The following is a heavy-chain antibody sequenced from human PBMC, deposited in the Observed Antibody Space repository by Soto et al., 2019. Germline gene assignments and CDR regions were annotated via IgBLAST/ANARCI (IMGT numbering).Heavy chain of an antibody. CDR1: GFTFSSYS. V-gene: IGHV3-48*02. D-gene: IGHD3-22*01. Sequence: PGGSLRLSCAASGFTFSSYSMNWVRQAPGKGLEWVSYISSSSSTIYYADSVKGRFTISRDNAKNSLYLQMNSLRDEDTAVYYCARYIYYDSSGPETTYYYYGMDVWGQGTTVTVSS. J-gene: IGHJ6*02. CDR2: ISSSSSTI. CDR3: ARYIYYDSSGPETTYYYYGMDV.